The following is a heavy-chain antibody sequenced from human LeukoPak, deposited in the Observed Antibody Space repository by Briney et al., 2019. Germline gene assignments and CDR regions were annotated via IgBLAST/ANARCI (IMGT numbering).Heavy chain of an antibody. V-gene: IGHV3-23*01. J-gene: IGHJ4*02. CDR2: ISGSGGST. CDR3: ARDLDSGSYFFDY. D-gene: IGHD1-26*01. Sequence: GGSLRLSCAASGFTFSSYAMSWVRQAPGKGLEWVSAISGSGGSTYYADSVKGRFTISRDNSKNTLYLQMNSLRAEDTAVYYCARDLDSGSYFFDYWGQGTLVTVSS. CDR1: GFTFSSYA.